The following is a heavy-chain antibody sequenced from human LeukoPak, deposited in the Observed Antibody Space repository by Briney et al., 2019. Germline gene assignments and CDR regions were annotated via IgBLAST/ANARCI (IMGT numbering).Heavy chain of an antibody. V-gene: IGHV6-1*01. CDR2: TYYRSKWYN. Sequence: SQTLSLTCAISGDSVSSNSAAWNWIRQSPSRGLERLGRTYYRSKWYNDYAVSVKSRITINPDTSKNQFSLQLNSVTPEDTAVYYCASSRGSTHDHYYYYYYGMDVWGQGTTVTVSS. D-gene: IGHD3-3*01. CDR1: GDSVSSNSAA. J-gene: IGHJ6*02. CDR3: ASSRGSTHDHYYYYYYGMDV.